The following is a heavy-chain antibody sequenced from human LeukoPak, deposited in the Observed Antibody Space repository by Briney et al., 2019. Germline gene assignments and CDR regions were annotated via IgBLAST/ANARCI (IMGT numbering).Heavy chain of an antibody. CDR3: ARGSSGWYHYYYYYMDV. D-gene: IGHD6-19*01. CDR2: MNPNSGNT. Sequence: ASVKVSCKASGYTLTSYDINWVRQATGQVLEWMGWMNPNSGNTGYAQKFQGRVTITRNTSISTAYMELSSLRSEDTAVYYCARGSSGWYHYYYYYMDVWGKGTTVTVSS. V-gene: IGHV1-8*03. J-gene: IGHJ6*03. CDR1: GYTLTSYD.